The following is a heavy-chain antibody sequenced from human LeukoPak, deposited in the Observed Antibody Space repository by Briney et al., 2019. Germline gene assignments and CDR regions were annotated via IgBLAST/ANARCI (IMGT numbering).Heavy chain of an antibody. CDR2: ISYDGSNK. CDR1: GFTFSSYG. D-gene: IGHD2-2*03. CDR3: ARDGLGIVVVPALDY. J-gene: IGHJ4*02. Sequence: PGGSLRLSCAASGFTFSSYGMHWVRQAPGKGLEWVAVISYDGSNKYYADSVKGRFTISRDNSKNTLYLQMNSLRAEDTAVYYCARDGLGIVVVPALDYWGQGTLVSVSS. V-gene: IGHV3-30*19.